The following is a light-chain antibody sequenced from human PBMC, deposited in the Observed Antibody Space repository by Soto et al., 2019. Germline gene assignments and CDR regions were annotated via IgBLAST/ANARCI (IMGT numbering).Light chain of an antibody. Sequence: DIQMTHSPSTLSASVGDRVTITCRASQSISSWLAWYQQKPGKAPKVLIYDASSLESGVPSRFSGSGSGTEFTLTISSLQPDDFATYYCQQYNSYSAITFGQGTRLEIK. CDR3: QQYNSYSAIT. J-gene: IGKJ5*01. CDR1: QSISSW. V-gene: IGKV1-5*01. CDR2: DAS.